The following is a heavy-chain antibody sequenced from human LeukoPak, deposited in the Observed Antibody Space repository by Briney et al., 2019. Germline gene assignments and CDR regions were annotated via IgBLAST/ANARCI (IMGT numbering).Heavy chain of an antibody. CDR1: GGTFSSYA. CDR3: ASDRVYCSSTSCHQGAFDI. CDR2: IIPIFGTA. V-gene: IGHV1-69*13. J-gene: IGHJ3*02. Sequence: ASVKVSCKASGGTFSSYAISWVRQAPGQGLEWMGGIIPIFGTANYAQKFQGRVTITADESTSTAYMELSSLRSEDTAVYYCASDRVYCSSTSCHQGAFDIWGQGTMVTVSS. D-gene: IGHD2-2*01.